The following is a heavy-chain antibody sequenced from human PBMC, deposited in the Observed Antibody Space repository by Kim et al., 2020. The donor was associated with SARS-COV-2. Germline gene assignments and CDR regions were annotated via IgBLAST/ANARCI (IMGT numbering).Heavy chain of an antibody. CDR1: GFTFSSYS. CDR3: ARGISQWPDSGGFDY. V-gene: IGHV3-21*01. D-gene: IGHD1-26*01. CDR2: ISSSGSYK. Sequence: GGSLRLSCAASGFTFSSYSMNWVRQAPGKGLEWVSSISSSGSYKYYSDSVKGRFTISRDNAKNSLYLQMNSLRAEDTAVYYCARGISQWPDSGGFDYWGQGTLVTVSS. J-gene: IGHJ4*02.